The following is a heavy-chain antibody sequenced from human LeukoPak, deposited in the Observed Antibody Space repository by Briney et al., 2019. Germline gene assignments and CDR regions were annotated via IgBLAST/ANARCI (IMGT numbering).Heavy chain of an antibody. J-gene: IGHJ4*02. CDR2: IYPGDSDT. V-gene: IGHV5-51*01. Sequence: GGSLQISCKGSGYRFTSYWIGWVRQMPGKGLEWMGIIYPGDSDTRYSPSFQGQVTISADKSISTAYLQWSSLKASDTAMYYCARAEYSSSSVFGYWGQGTLVTVSS. CDR1: GYRFTSYW. D-gene: IGHD6-6*01. CDR3: ARAEYSSSSVFGY.